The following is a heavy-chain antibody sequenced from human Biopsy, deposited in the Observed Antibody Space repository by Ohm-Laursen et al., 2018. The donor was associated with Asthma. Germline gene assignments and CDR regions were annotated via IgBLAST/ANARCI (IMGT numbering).Heavy chain of an antibody. CDR3: ARGYSGTDRIVYYYSGMEV. Sequence: SSVKVSCKASGDIFSSFGIKWVRLAPGQGLEWMGGIIPIYGTTHTAQKFQGRVTITADESTSTAYLELISLRFEDTAVYYCARGYSGTDRIVYYYSGMEVWGQGTTVTVSS. D-gene: IGHD5-12*01. CDR1: GDIFSSFG. J-gene: IGHJ6*02. CDR2: IIPIYGTT. V-gene: IGHV1-69*01.